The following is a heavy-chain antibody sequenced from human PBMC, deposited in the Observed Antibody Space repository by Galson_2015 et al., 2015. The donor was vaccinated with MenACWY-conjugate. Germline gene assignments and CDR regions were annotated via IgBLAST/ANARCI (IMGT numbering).Heavy chain of an antibody. CDR3: AKRGAITASIWKDAFDI. J-gene: IGHJ3*02. D-gene: IGHD1-26*01. Sequence: SLRLSCAASGFTFNSHGMHWVRQAPGKGLEWVAVIWYDGSNKYYADSVKGRFTISRDNSKNTVYLQMDSLRAEDTAMYYCAKRGAITASIWKDAFDIRGQGTTVTVSS. CDR2: IWYDGSNK. CDR1: GFTFNSHG. V-gene: IGHV3-33*06.